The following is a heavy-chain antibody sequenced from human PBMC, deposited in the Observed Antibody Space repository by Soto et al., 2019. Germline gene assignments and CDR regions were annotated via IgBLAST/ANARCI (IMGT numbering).Heavy chain of an antibody. CDR3: ARASYHYDTSDYYRY. V-gene: IGHV1-18*01. CDR2: ISAYNGNT. Sequence: QVQLVQSGAEVKKPGASVKVSCKASGYTFTSYGISWVRQAPGQGLEWMGWISAYNGNTNYAQKLQGRVTMXXDXSXXTAYMELRSLRSDDTAVYYCARASYHYDTSDYYRYWGQGTLVTVSS. D-gene: IGHD3-22*01. J-gene: IGHJ4*02. CDR1: GYTFTSYG.